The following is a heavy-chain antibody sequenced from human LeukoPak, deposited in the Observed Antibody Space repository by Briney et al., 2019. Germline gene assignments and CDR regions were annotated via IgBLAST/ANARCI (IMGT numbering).Heavy chain of an antibody. V-gene: IGHV3-7*01. Sequence: GGSLRLSCAASGLSFSRYWMSWVRQAPGKGLEWEANINQDGSEKYYVDSVKGRFTTSRDNAKNSLYMQMNSLRAEDTAVYYCGLYSSSQTAMDVWGQGTAVTVSS. CDR2: INQDGSEK. CDR1: GLSFSRYW. J-gene: IGHJ6*02. D-gene: IGHD2-2*01. CDR3: GLYSSSQTAMDV.